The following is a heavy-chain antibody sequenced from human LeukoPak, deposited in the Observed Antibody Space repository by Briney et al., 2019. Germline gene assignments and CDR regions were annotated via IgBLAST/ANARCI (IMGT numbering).Heavy chain of an antibody. CDR1: GFTFSSYA. J-gene: IGHJ5*02. Sequence: GGSLRLSCAASGFTFSSYAMSWVRQAPGKGLEWVSAISDSGGTTWYADSLKGRFAISRDNSKNTLFLQMNSLRAEDTAVYYCTTEGYLRSGGGWESWDQGTLVTVSS. CDR3: TTEGYLRSGGGWES. CDR2: ISDSGGTT. V-gene: IGHV3-23*01. D-gene: IGHD1-26*01.